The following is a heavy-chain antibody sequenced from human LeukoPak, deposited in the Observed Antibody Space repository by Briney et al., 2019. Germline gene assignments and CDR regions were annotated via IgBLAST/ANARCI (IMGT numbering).Heavy chain of an antibody. CDR1: GFTFTTYA. V-gene: IGHV3-23*01. CDR3: AKRDGRALYNDY. D-gene: IGHD1-1*01. CDR2: ISGNGVST. J-gene: IGHJ4*02. Sequence: PGGSLRLSCAASGFTFTTYAMNWVRQAPGKGLEWVSTISGNGVSTYYAGSVKGRFTISRDNSKNTLYLQMNSLRDEDTAVYYYAKRDGRALYNDYWGQGALVTVSS.